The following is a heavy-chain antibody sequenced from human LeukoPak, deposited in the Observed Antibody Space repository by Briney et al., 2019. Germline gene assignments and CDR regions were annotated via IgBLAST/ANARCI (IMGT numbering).Heavy chain of an antibody. D-gene: IGHD1-26*01. V-gene: IGHV4-59*01. Sequence: SETLSLTCTLSGGSISSYYCSWIRQPAGKGLEWIGYIYYSGSTSYNPSLKSRVTISVDTSKNQFSLKLSSVTAADTDVYYCARIVGAPPGAFDIWDQGTMVTVSS. J-gene: IGHJ3*02. CDR2: IYYSGST. CDR1: GGSISSYY. CDR3: ARIVGAPPGAFDI.